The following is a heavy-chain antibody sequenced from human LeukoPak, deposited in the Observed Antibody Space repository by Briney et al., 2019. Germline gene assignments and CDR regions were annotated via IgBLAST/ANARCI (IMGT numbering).Heavy chain of an antibody. Sequence: GGSLRLSCAASGFTLSTYTMNWVRQAPGKGLEWVANIKQDGSEKYYVDSVKGRFTISRDNAKNSLYLQMNSLRAEDTAVYYCARDSSSWYENYMDVWGKGTTVTVSS. D-gene: IGHD6-13*01. J-gene: IGHJ6*03. CDR2: IKQDGSEK. CDR3: ARDSSSWYENYMDV. CDR1: GFTLSTYT. V-gene: IGHV3-7*01.